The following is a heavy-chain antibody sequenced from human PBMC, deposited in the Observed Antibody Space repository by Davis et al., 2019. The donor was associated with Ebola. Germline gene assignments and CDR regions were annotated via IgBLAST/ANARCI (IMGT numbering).Heavy chain of an antibody. V-gene: IGHV4-59*01. D-gene: IGHD3-22*01. Sequence: SETLSLTCTVSRAPISSYYWSWIRQPPGKGPEWIGSIYYSGSTHYNPSLKRRVTISVDTSKNQFSLKLSSLPAADTAVYYCTREGYYYDSSGYYKGAFDIWGQGTMVTVSS. CDR3: TREGYYYDSSGYYKGAFDI. CDR2: IYYSGST. J-gene: IGHJ3*02. CDR1: RAPISSYY.